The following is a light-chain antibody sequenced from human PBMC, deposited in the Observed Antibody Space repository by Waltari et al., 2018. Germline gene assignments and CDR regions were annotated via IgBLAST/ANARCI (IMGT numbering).Light chain of an antibody. CDR3: QQHNNWPLT. J-gene: IGKJ4*01. CDR2: AAS. V-gene: IGKV3-15*01. CDR1: QSVSSN. Sequence: ETVMTQSPATLSVSPGERATLSCRASQSVSSNLAWYQQKPGQAPRLLIYAASTRATGIPARFSGSGSGTEFTLTISSLQSEDFAVYYCQQHNNWPLTFGGGTKVEIK.